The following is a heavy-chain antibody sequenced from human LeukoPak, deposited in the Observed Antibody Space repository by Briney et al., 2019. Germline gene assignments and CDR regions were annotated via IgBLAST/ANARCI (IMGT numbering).Heavy chain of an antibody. Sequence: GGSLRLSCAASGFTLSSYGMHWVRQAPGKGLEWVALMWYDGSSKHYADSVRGRFTISRDNSKNTLYLQMNSLRAEDTAVYYCARDFELSHWGQGTLVTVSS. CDR1: GFTLSSYG. CDR2: MWYDGSSK. J-gene: IGHJ4*02. V-gene: IGHV3-33*01. CDR3: ARDFELSH. D-gene: IGHD3-16*02.